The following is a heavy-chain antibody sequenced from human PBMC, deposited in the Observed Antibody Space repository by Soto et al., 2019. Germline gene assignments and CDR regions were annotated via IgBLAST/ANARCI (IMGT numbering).Heavy chain of an antibody. J-gene: IGHJ1*01. CDR3: VKDPGAVTGDEYFQH. CDR1: GFTFSSYA. D-gene: IGHD6-19*01. Sequence: PGGSLRLCCSASGFTFSSYAMHWVRQAPGKGLEYASGISSNGGTTYYVDSVKGRFIISRDNSKNTLYLQMTSLKTEDTAVYYCVKDPGAVTGDEYFQHWGLGTLVTVSS. V-gene: IGHV3-64D*06. CDR2: ISSNGGTT.